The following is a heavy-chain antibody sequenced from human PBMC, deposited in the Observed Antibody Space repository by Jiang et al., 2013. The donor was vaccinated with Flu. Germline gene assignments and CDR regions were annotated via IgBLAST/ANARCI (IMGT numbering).Heavy chain of an antibody. J-gene: IGHJ6*01. CDR1: GGSISSGGYY. D-gene: IGHD3-10*01. CDR3: ARLPNYYGSESNPYYYYYGMDV. CDR2: IYYSGST. Sequence: CTVSGGSISSGGYYWSWIRQHPGKGLEWIGYIYYSGSTYYNPSLKSRVTISVDTSKNQFSLKLSSVTAADTAVYYCARLPNYYGSESNPYYYYYGMDVWGPRDHGHRLL. V-gene: IGHV4-31*03.